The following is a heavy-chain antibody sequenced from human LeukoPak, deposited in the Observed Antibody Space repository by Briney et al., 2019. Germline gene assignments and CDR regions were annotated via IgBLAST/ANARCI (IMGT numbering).Heavy chain of an antibody. Sequence: SETLSLTCTVSGGSISSYYWSWIRQPAGKGLEWIGRIYTSGSTNYNPSLKSRVTMSVDTSKNQFSLKLSSVTAADTAVYYCARGRYSSSWYYFDYWGQGTLVTVSS. J-gene: IGHJ4*02. D-gene: IGHD6-13*01. V-gene: IGHV4-4*07. CDR3: ARGRYSSSWYYFDY. CDR2: IYTSGST. CDR1: GGSISSYY.